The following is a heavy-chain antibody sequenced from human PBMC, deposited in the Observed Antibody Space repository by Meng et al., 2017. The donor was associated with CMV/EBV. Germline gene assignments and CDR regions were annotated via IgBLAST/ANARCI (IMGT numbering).Heavy chain of an antibody. CDR3: ARDIRRQWLVRGDYFDY. D-gene: IGHD6-19*01. V-gene: IGHV3-7*01. CDR2: IKQDGSEK. J-gene: IGHJ4*02. Sequence: GGSLRLSCAASGFTFSSYWMSWVRQAPGKGLEWVANIKQDGSEKYYVDSVKGRFTISRDNAKNSLYLQMNSLRAEDTAVYYCARDIRRQWLVRGDYFDYWGQRTLVTVSS. CDR1: GFTFSSYW.